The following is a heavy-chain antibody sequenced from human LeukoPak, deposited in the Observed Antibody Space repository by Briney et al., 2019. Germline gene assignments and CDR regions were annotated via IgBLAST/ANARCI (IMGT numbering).Heavy chain of an antibody. CDR1: GYTFTSYG. D-gene: IGHD1-1*01. J-gene: IGHJ6*03. V-gene: IGHV1-18*01. CDR2: ISAYNGNT. CDR3: ARRGTSIYYYMDV. Sequence: ASVKVSCKAPGYTFTSYGISWVRQAPGQGLEWMGWISAYNGNTNYAQKLQGRVTITRNTSISTAYMELSSLRSEDTAVYYCARRGTSIYYYMDVWGKGTTVTVSS.